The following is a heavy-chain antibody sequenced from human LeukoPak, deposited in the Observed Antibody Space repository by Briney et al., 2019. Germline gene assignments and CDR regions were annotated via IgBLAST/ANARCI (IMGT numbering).Heavy chain of an antibody. V-gene: IGHV1-2*02. J-gene: IGHJ4*02. D-gene: IGHD1-26*01. CDR3: ARDLPLERSNFNFDY. Sequence: ASVKVSCKASGYTFTGYYMHWVRQAPGQGLEWMGWINPNSGGTNYAQKFQGRVTMTRDTSISTAYMELSRLRSDDTAVYYCARDLPLERSNFNFDYWGQGTLVTVSS. CDR2: INPNSGGT. CDR1: GYTFTGYY.